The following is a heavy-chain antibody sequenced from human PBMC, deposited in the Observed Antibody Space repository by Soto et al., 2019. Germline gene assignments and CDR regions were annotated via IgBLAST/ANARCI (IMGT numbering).Heavy chain of an antibody. D-gene: IGHD3-22*01. Sequence: RLSCTASGFTFGEYAMSWVRQAPGKGLEWISFISSKTYGGTTEYAASVKGRFTISRDDSKSIVYLQMYGLKTEDTAVYYCTRDDFSYESSAYYPRFDPWGQGALVTVSA. CDR2: ISSKTYGGTT. CDR3: TRDDFSYESSAYYPRFDP. J-gene: IGHJ5*02. CDR1: GFTFGEYA. V-gene: IGHV3-49*04.